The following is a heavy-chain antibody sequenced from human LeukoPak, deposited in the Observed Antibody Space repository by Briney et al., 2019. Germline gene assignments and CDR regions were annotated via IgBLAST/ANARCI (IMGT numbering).Heavy chain of an antibody. Sequence: PGGSLRLSCAASGFTFSSYSMNWVRQAPGKGLEWVSYISSSSTIYYADSVKGRFTISRDNAKNSLYLQMNSLRDEDTAVYYCARRDGGKSSFDYWGQGTLVTVSS. CDR1: GFTFSSYS. V-gene: IGHV3-48*02. CDR3: ARRDGGKSSFDY. J-gene: IGHJ4*02. D-gene: IGHD4-23*01. CDR2: ISSSSTI.